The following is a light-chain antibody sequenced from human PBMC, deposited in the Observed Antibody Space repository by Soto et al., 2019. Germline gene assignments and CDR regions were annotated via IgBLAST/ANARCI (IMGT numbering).Light chain of an antibody. J-gene: IGLJ1*01. CDR2: EVT. V-gene: IGLV2-14*01. CDR3: CSYTSTSTLVV. Sequence: QSVLTQPASVSGSPGQSITISCTGTSSDVGAYKYVSWYQQYPGTAPKLMIYEVTNRPSGVSNRFSGSKSGNTASLTISGLQAEDEADYYCCSYTSTSTLVVFGTGTKLTVL. CDR1: SSDVGAYKY.